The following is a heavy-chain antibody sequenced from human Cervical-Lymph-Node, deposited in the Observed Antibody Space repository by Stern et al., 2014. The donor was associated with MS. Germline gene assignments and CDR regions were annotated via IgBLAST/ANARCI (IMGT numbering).Heavy chain of an antibody. CDR3: ARDLGYDFWSGYDYGMDV. V-gene: IGHV1-46*01. J-gene: IGHJ6*02. CDR1: GYTFTSYY. CDR2: INPSGGST. Sequence: VQLVESGAEVKKPGASVKVSCKASGYTFTSYYMHWVRQAPGQGLEWMGIINPSGGSTSYAQKFQGRVTMTRDTSTSTVYMELSSLRSEDTAVYYCARDLGYDFWSGYDYGMDVWGQGTTVTVSS. D-gene: IGHD3-3*01.